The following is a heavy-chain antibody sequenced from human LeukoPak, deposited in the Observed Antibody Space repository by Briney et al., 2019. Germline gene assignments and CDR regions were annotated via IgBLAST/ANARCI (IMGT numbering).Heavy chain of an antibody. J-gene: IGHJ6*02. CDR1: GXTFSSYW. CDR2: INSDGSST. D-gene: IGHD2-2*01. V-gene: IGHV3-74*01. CDR3: ARETCSSTSCYRSDYYYGMDV. Sequence: GGSLRLSCAASGXTFSSYWMHWVRQAPGKGLVWVSRINSDGSSTSYADSVKGRFTISRDNAKNSLYLQMNSLRAEDTAVYYCARETCSSTSCYRSDYYYGMDVWGQGTTVTVSS.